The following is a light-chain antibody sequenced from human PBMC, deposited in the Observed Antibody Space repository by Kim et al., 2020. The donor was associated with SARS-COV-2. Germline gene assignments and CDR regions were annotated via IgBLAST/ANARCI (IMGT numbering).Light chain of an antibody. Sequence: GEAVRVRCQGDRLGSYDASWYREKPGPGHVLVIDGKSNRTAGIADRVCGSSSGNADSLTITGAQAEDEADSYCNSRDSSGNHLNWLFGGGTQLTVL. CDR3: NSRDSSGNHLNWL. CDR2: GKS. J-gene: IGLJ3*02. CDR1: RLGSYD. V-gene: IGLV3-19*01.